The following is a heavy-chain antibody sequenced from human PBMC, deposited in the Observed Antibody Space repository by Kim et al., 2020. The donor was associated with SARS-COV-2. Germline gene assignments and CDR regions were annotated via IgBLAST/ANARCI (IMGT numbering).Heavy chain of an antibody. V-gene: IGHV1-18*01. CDR2: ISAYNGNT. J-gene: IGHJ3*02. Sequence: ASVKVSCKASGYTFTSYGISWVRQAPGQGLEWMGWISAYNGNTNYAQKLQGRVTMTTDTSTITAYMELRSLRSDDTAVYYCARGLGTYYYDSSGDYAFDIWGQGTMVTVSS. CDR3: ARGLGTYYYDSSGDYAFDI. CDR1: GYTFTSYG. D-gene: IGHD3-22*01.